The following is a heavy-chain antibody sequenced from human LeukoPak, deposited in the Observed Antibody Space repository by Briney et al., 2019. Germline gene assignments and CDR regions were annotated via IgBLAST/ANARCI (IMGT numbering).Heavy chain of an antibody. CDR1: GGSISSGGYS. V-gene: IGHV4-30-2*01. D-gene: IGHD3-22*01. Sequence: PSETLSLTCAVSGGSISSGGYSWSWIRQPPGKGLEWIGYIYHTGSTYYNPSPKSRVTISVDRSENQFSLKLGSVTAADTAVYYCARGYYDSSGYYLDYWGQGTLVTVSS. CDR3: ARGYYDSSGYYLDY. CDR2: IYHTGST. J-gene: IGHJ4*02.